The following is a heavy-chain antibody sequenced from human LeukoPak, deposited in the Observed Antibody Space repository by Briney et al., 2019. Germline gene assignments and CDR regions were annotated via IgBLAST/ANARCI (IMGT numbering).Heavy chain of an antibody. D-gene: IGHD4/OR15-4a*01. V-gene: IGHV3-23*01. CDR3: ARRARLTMKADY. CDR2: ISGSGGNT. Sequence: GGSLRLSCAASGFTFSSYAMSWVRQAPGKGLEWVSAISGSGGNTYYADSVKGRFTISRDNSKNTLYLQMNSLRAEDTAVYYCARRARLTMKADYWGQGTLVTVSS. CDR1: GFTFSSYA. J-gene: IGHJ4*02.